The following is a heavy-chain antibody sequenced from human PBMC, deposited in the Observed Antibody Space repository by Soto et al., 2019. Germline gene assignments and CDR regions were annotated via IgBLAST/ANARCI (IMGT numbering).Heavy chain of an antibody. CDR3: ARAYCTNGVCYTPMDV. Sequence: GASVKVSCKASGYTFTSYYMHWVRQAPGQGLEWMGIINPSGGSTSYAQKLQGRVTMTRDTSTSTVYMELSSLRSEDTAVYYCARAYCTNGVCYTPMDVWGQGTTVTVSS. CDR2: INPSGGST. V-gene: IGHV1-46*01. D-gene: IGHD2-8*01. J-gene: IGHJ6*02. CDR1: GYTFTSYY.